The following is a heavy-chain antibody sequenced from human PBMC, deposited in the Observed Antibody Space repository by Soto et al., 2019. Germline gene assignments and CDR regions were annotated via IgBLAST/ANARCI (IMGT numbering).Heavy chain of an antibody. CDR2: ISCDGSNK. D-gene: IGHD3-10*01. CDR1: GFTFSSYG. V-gene: IGHV3-30*18. CDR3: AKDKGEGNYGY. Sequence: QVQLVESGGGVVQPGRSLRLSCAASGFTFSSYGMHWVRQAPGKGLEWVAVISCDGSNKNYADSVKGRFTISRDNSKNTLYLQMNSLRAEDTAVYYCAKDKGEGNYGYWGQGTLVTVSS. J-gene: IGHJ4*02.